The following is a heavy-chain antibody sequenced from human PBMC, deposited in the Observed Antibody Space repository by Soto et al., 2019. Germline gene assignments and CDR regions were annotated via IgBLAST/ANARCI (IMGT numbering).Heavy chain of an antibody. D-gene: IGHD3-9*01. Sequence: QVQLQESGPGLVKPSETLSLTCTVSGGSVSSGSYYWSWIRQPPGKGLEWIGYIYYSGSTNYNPSLKSRVTISVDTSKNQFSLKLSSVTAADTAVYYCASSLLVRRSGYDILTGYLGGMDVWGQGTTVTVSS. CDR2: IYYSGST. CDR3: ASSLLVRRSGYDILTGYLGGMDV. CDR1: GGSVSSGSYY. J-gene: IGHJ6*02. V-gene: IGHV4-61*01.